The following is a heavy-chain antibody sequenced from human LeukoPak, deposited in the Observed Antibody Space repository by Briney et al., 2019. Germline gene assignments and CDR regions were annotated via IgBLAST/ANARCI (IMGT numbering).Heavy chain of an antibody. CDR3: ARDSVEGYGLT. Sequence: SVKVSCKASGGTFSSYAISWVRQAPGQWLEWMGRNIPIFGTANYAQKFQGRVTITTDESTSTAYMELSSLRSEDTAVYYCARDSVEGYGLTWGQGTLVTVSS. CDR2: NIPIFGTA. J-gene: IGHJ5*02. D-gene: IGHD5-18*01. CDR1: GGTFSSYA. V-gene: IGHV1-69*05.